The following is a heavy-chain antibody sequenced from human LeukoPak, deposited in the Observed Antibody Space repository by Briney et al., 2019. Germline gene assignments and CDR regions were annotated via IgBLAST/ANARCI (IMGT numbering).Heavy chain of an antibody. Sequence: ASVKVSCKASGYTFTSYYMHWGRQAPGQGLEWVGIINPSGGSTSYAQKFQGRVTMTRDTSTSTVYMELSNLRSEDTAVYYCAREGYWHWLDPRGQGALLTVCS. V-gene: IGHV1-46*01. J-gene: IGHJ5*02. CDR2: INPSGGST. CDR1: GYTFTSYY. D-gene: IGHD6-13*01. CDR3: AREGYWHWLDP.